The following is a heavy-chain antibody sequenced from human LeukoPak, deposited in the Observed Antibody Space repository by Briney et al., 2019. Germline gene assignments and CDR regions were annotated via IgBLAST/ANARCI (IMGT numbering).Heavy chain of an antibody. V-gene: IGHV3-9*01. Sequence: PGGSLRLSCAASGFTFDDYAMHWVRQAPGKGLEWVSGISWNSGSIGYADSVKGRFTISRDNAKNSLYLQMNSLRAEDTALYYCAKGPYGSGSYWFDYWGQGTLVTVSS. D-gene: IGHD3-10*01. CDR3: AKGPYGSGSYWFDY. CDR1: GFTFDDYA. CDR2: ISWNSGSI. J-gene: IGHJ4*02.